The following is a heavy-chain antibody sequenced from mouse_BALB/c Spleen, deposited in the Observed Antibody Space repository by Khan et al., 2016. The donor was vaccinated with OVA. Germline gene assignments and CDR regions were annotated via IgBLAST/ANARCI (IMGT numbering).Heavy chain of an antibody. J-gene: IGHJ2*01. D-gene: IGHD1-1*01. CDR2: ISYSGRT. V-gene: IGHV3-2*02. Sequence: VQLKESGPGLVKPSQSLSLTCTVTGYSITSDYAWNWIRQFPGNKLEWMGYISYSGRTSYNPSLKSRIPLTRDTSKNQFFLQLNSVTTEDTTTYHCARSITIKTLVATIYDYCGNGTTRTVSS. CDR3: ARSITIKTLVATIYDY. CDR1: GYSITSDYA.